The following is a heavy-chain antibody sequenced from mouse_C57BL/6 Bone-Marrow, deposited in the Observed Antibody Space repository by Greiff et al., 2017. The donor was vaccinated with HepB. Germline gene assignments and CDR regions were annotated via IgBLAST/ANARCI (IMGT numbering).Heavy chain of an antibody. D-gene: IGHD2-1*01. Sequence: QVQLQQSGPGLVQPSQSLSITCTVSGFSLTSYGVHWVRQSPGKGLEWLGVLWSGGSTDYNAAFISRLSISKDNSKSQVFFKMNSLQADDTAIYYCASYGNSYWYFDVWGTGTTVTVSS. V-gene: IGHV2-2*01. J-gene: IGHJ1*03. CDR1: GFSLTSYG. CDR3: ASYGNSYWYFDV. CDR2: LWSGGST.